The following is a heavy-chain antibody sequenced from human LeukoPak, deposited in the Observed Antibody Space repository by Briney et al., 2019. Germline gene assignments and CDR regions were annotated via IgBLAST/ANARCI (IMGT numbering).Heavy chain of an antibody. CDR3: VRGTGY. J-gene: IGHJ4*02. CDR1: GFTFSTYV. Sequence: PGGSLRFSCSVSGFTFSTYVMHWVRQAPGKGLEYVSAISSNGDNTYYADSVKGRFTISRDNSKNTLYLQMSSLRADDTAVYYCVRGTGYWGQGTLVTVSS. V-gene: IGHV3-64D*06. CDR2: ISSNGDNT.